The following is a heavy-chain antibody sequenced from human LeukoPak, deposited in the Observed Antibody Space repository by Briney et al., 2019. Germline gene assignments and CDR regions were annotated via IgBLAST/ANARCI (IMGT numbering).Heavy chain of an antibody. CDR1: GGSISSYY. J-gene: IGHJ5*02. D-gene: IGHD2-15*01. CDR3: ARVLRDCSGGSCYFWGWFDP. V-gene: IGHV4-4*07. Sequence: KPSETLSLTCTVSGGSISSYYWSWIRQPAGKGLEWIGRIYTSGSTNYNASLKSRVSMSVDTSKNQFSLKLSPVTAADTAVYYCARVLRDCSGGSCYFWGWFDPWGQGTLVTVSS. CDR2: IYTSGST.